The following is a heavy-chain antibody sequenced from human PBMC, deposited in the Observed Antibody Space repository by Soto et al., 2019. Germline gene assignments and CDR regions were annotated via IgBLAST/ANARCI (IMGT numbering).Heavy chain of an antibody. J-gene: IGHJ4*02. V-gene: IGHV3-48*03. CDR3: AREGRVGGIDY. Sequence: SLRLSCAASGFTFSIHGMNWVRQAPGKGLEWVSYISSIGVATYYADSVKGRFTISRDNAKNSLYLQMNSLRAEDTAVYYCAREGRVGGIDYWGQGTPVTVSS. CDR1: GFTFSIHG. CDR2: ISSIGVAT. D-gene: IGHD6-19*01.